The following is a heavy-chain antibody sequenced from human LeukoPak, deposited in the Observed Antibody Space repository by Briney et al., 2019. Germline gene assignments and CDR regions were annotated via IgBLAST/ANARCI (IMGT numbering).Heavy chain of an antibody. V-gene: IGHV4-34*01. CDR1: GGSFSGYY. Sequence: PSETLSLTCAVYGGSFSGYYWTWIRQPPGKGLEWIGEVHQSGRANYSPSLKSRVTISVDMSKNQFSLKLSSVTAADTAVYYCASLPTVYSRGYLALWGQGTLVTVSS. CDR3: ASLPTVYSRGYLAL. D-gene: IGHD3-22*01. CDR2: VHQSGRA. J-gene: IGHJ4*02.